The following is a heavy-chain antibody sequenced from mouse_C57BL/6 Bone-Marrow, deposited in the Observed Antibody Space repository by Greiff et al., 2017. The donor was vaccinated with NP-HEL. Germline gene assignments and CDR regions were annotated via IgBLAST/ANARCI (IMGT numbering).Heavy chain of an antibody. CDR3: ARASPSTMITSGALDYFDD. CDR1: GYTFTDYY. V-gene: IGHV1-26*01. J-gene: IGHJ2*01. CDR2: INPNNGGT. Sequence: EVQLQQSGPELVKPGASVKISCKASGYTFTDYYMNWVKQSHGKSLEWIGDINPNNGGTSYNQKFKGKATLTVDKSSSTAYMELRSLTSEDSAVYYCARASPSTMITSGALDYFDDWGQGTTLTVSS. D-gene: IGHD2-4*01.